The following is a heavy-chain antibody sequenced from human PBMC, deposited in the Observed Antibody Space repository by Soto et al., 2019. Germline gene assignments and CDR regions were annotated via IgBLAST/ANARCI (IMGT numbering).Heavy chain of an antibody. Sequence: GASVKVSCKASGYTFTRYYIHWVRQAPGQGLEWMGIINPRGGSTTYAQKFQGRVTLTSDTSTSTAYMELSRLRSEDTAVYFCARDSIVARCYFDYWGQGTQVTVSS. CDR2: INPRGGST. CDR1: GYTFTRYY. CDR3: ARDSIVARCYFDY. J-gene: IGHJ4*02. D-gene: IGHD6-6*01. V-gene: IGHV1-46*01.